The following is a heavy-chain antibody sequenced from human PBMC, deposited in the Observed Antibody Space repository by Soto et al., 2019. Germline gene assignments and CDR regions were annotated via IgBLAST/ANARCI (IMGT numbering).Heavy chain of an antibody. J-gene: IGHJ6*02. CDR1: GFGFSIYG. CDR2: ISYDGSNK. D-gene: IGHD6-19*01. V-gene: IGHV3-30*03. CDR3: ARAYSSAWYEDPYYYYGMDV. Sequence: LRLSCAASGFGFSIYGMHWVRQAPGKGLEWVAVISYDGSNKYYADSVKGRFTISRDNPKNTLDLQMNSLQPEDTAVYYCARAYSSAWYEDPYYYYGMDVWGQGTTVTVSS.